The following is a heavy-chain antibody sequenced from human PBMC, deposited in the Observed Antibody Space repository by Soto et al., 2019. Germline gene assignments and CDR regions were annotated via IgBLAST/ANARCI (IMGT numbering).Heavy chain of an antibody. Sequence: GGSLRLSCAASGFTLSRHTMNWVRQAPGKGLEWVSFIGSRTSDIYYADSVEGRFTISRDNAKNSLYLDLTRLRAEDTAVYFCVRDYYDTSRYPNTFDMWGQGTMVTVSS. D-gene: IGHD3-16*01. CDR1: GFTLSRHT. CDR3: VRDYYDTSRYPNTFDM. CDR2: IGSRTSDI. J-gene: IGHJ3*02. V-gene: IGHV3-21*01.